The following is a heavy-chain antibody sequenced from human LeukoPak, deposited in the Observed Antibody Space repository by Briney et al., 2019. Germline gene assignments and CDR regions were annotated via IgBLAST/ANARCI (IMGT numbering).Heavy chain of an antibody. CDR2: ISSSSSYI. CDR1: GFTFSSYS. J-gene: IGHJ4*02. D-gene: IGHD1-26*01. Sequence: PGGSLRLSCAASGFTFSSYSMNWVRQAPGKGLEWVSSISSSSSYIYYADSVKGRFTISRDNAKNSLHLQMNSLRAEDTAVYYCARGHLGRIGYWGQGTLVTVSS. CDR3: ARGHLGRIGY. V-gene: IGHV3-21*01.